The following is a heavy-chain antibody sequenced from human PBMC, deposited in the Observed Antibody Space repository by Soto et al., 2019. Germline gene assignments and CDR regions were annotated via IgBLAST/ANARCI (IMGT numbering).Heavy chain of an antibody. V-gene: IGHV5-51*01. D-gene: IGHD5-12*01. CDR1: GYTFTNYW. CDR3: ARRGLDYYYAMDV. J-gene: IGHJ6*02. Sequence: PWESLKISCKASGYTFTNYWIYWVRQLPGKGLEWMGIIYAGDSESTYSPSFQGQVTLSVDKSISTAYLHWNSLKASDTAMYYCARRGLDYYYAMDVWGQGTTVTVSS. CDR2: IYAGDSES.